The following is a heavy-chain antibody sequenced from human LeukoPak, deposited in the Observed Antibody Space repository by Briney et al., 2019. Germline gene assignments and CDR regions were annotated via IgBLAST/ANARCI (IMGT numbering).Heavy chain of an antibody. D-gene: IGHD4-11*01. CDR2: IWSDGSNK. CDR1: RFTFSTYG. Sequence: PGGSLRLSCAASRFTFSTYGMHWVRQAPGKGLEWVSFIWSDGSNKYYADSVKGRFTISRDNSKNTLYLQMNSLRAEDTAVYYCARRGEYSNLNYLEYWGQGTLVTVSS. J-gene: IGHJ4*02. CDR3: ARRGEYSNLNYLEY. V-gene: IGHV3-33*01.